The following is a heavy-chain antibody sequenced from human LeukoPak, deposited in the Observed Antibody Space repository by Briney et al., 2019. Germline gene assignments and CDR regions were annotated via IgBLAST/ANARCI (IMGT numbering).Heavy chain of an antibody. CDR2: IYPGDSDT. J-gene: IGHJ4*02. CDR3: ARSYYDSNGYYYFDY. CDR1: GYSFTSYW. D-gene: IGHD3-22*01. V-gene: IGHV5-51*01. Sequence: GESLKISCKGSGYSFTSYWIAWVRQMPGKGLEWMGIIYPGDSDTTYSPSFQGQVTISAAKSIGTAYLQWSSLKASDTAMYYCARSYYDSNGYYYFDYWGQGTLVTVSS.